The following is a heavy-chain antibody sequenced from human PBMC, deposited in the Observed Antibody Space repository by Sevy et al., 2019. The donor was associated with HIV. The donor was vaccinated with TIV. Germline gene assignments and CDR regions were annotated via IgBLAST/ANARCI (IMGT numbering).Heavy chain of an antibody. D-gene: IGHD5-18*01. Sequence: GGSLRLSCAASGFTVSSNYMSWVHQAPGKGLEWVSVIYSGGSTYYADSVKGRFTISRDNSKNTLYLQMNSLRAEDTAVYYCANFAMVELGMDVWGQGTTVTVSS. CDR2: IYSGGST. CDR1: GFTVSSNY. J-gene: IGHJ6*02. V-gene: IGHV3-66*01. CDR3: ANFAMVELGMDV.